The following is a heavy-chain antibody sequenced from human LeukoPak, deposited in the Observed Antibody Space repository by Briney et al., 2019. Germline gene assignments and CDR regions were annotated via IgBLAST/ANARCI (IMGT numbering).Heavy chain of an antibody. CDR3: ARASSSGWYGSPFDY. D-gene: IGHD6-19*01. Sequence: GGSLRLSCAASGFTFSDYYMSWIRQAPGKGLEWVSYISSSGSTIYYADSVKGRFTISRDNAKNSLYLQMNSLRAEDTAVYYCARASSSGWYGSPFDYWGQGTLVTVPS. CDR1: GFTFSDYY. J-gene: IGHJ4*02. CDR2: ISSSGSTI. V-gene: IGHV3-11*01.